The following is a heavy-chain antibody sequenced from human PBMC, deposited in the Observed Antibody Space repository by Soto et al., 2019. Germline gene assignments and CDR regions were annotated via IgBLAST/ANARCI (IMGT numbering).Heavy chain of an antibody. D-gene: IGHD3-3*01. CDR1: GYTFTSYG. Sequence: ASVKVSCKASGYTFTSYGISWVRQAPGQGLEWMGWISAYSGNTNYAQKLQGRVTMTTDTSTSTAYMELRSLRSDDTAVYYCARAQPNVLRFLEWSPGALDVWGQGTTVTVSS. J-gene: IGHJ6*02. CDR3: ARAQPNVLRFLEWSPGALDV. CDR2: ISAYSGNT. V-gene: IGHV1-18*04.